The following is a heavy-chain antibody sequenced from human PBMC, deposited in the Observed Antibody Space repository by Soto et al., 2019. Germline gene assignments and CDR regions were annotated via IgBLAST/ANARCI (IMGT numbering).Heavy chain of an antibody. Sequence: PGGSLRLSCAASGFTFSSYSMNWVRQAPGKGLEWVSSISSSSDYIYYADSVKGRFTISRDSAKNSLYLQMNSLRAEDTAVYYCALKHIAAAFNWFDPWGQGTLVTVSS. V-gene: IGHV3-21*01. CDR3: ALKHIAAAFNWFDP. J-gene: IGHJ5*02. CDR1: GFTFSSYS. D-gene: IGHD6-13*01. CDR2: ISSSSDYI.